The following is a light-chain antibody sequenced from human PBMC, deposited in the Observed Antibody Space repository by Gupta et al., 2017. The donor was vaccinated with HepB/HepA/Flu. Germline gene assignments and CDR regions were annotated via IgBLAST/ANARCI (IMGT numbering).Light chain of an antibody. CDR1: QSISSY. CDR3: QQRDSTPFT. J-gene: IGKJ4*01. CDR2: AAS. V-gene: IGKV1-39*01. Sequence: DFPMTQSPSSLSASVGDRVTITCRASQSISSYLNWYQQKPGKAPKLLIYAASRLQSGVPARFSGSGSGTDFTLTISRLQPEDFANYYCQQRDSTPFTFGRGTKVEIK.